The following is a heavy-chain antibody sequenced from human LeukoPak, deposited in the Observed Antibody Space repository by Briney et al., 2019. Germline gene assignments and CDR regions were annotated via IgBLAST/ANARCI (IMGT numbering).Heavy chain of an antibody. Sequence: GGSLRLSCAASGFTFSSYSMNWVRQAPGKGLEWVSSISSSSSYIYYADSVKGRFTISRDNAKNSLYLQMNSLRAEDTAVYYCARIGGRYYYDSNRAFDIWGQGTMVTVSS. J-gene: IGHJ3*02. CDR2: ISSSSSYI. CDR1: GFTFSSYS. CDR3: ARIGGRYYYDSNRAFDI. D-gene: IGHD3-22*01. V-gene: IGHV3-21*01.